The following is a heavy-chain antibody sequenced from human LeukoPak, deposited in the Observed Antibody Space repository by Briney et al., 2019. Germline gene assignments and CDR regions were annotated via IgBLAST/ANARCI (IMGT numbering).Heavy chain of an antibody. D-gene: IGHD6-13*01. CDR3: AKVEYTSSWYGVGSLDY. CDR1: GFTVSDNY. V-gene: IGHV3-53*05. Sequence: GGSLRLSCAASGFTVSDNYMNWARQAPGKGLEWVSVIFSGGSPYYADSVKGRFTISRDNSKNTLYLQMNSLRAEDTAVYYCAKVEYTSSWYGVGSLDYWGQGTLVTVSS. J-gene: IGHJ4*02. CDR2: IFSGGSP.